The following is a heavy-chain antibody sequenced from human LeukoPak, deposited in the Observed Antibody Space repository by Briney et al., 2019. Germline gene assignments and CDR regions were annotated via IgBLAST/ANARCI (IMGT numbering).Heavy chain of an antibody. V-gene: IGHV4-31*03. Sequence: PSETLSLTCTVSGASIGSYYWSWIRQHPGKGLEWIGYIYYSGSTYYNPSLKSRVTISVDTSKNQFSLKLSSVTAADTAVYYCARAGSSSWTYFDYWGQGTLVTVSS. CDR1: GASIGSYY. CDR3: ARAGSSSWTYFDY. J-gene: IGHJ4*02. CDR2: IYYSGST. D-gene: IGHD6-13*01.